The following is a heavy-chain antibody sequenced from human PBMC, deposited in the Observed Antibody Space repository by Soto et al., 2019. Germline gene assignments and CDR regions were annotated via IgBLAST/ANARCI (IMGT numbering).Heavy chain of an antibody. Sequence: EVQQVESGGGLIQPGGSLRLSCAASGFTVNSHYMCWVRQAPGKGLEWVSVIHSSGGTMYAESVRGQFTISRDNSQSTLHHQMNRLIAEDTAVYYCAREAPDSSGYYNIDYWGQGTLFTVSS. CDR1: GFTVNSHY. CDR3: AREAPDSSGYYNIDY. J-gene: IGHJ4*02. V-gene: IGHV3-53*01. CDR2: IHSSGGT. D-gene: IGHD3-22*01.